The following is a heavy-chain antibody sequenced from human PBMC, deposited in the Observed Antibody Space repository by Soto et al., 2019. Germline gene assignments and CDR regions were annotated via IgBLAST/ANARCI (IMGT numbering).Heavy chain of an antibody. V-gene: IGHV3-30*18. Sequence: PGGSLRLSCAASGFTFSSYGMHWVRQAPGKGLEWVAVISYDGSNKYYADSVKGRFTISRDNSKNTLYLQMNSLRAEDTAVYYCAKEMDGEWLVFWGTGLDVWGQGTTVTVSS. D-gene: IGHD6-19*01. J-gene: IGHJ6*02. CDR2: ISYDGSNK. CDR3: AKEMDGEWLVFWGTGLDV. CDR1: GFTFSSYG.